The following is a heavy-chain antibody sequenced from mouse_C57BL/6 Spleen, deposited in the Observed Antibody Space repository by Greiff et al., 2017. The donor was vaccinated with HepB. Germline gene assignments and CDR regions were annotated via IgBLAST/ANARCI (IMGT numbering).Heavy chain of an antibody. D-gene: IGHD2-2*01. Sequence: ESGPGLVKPSQSLSLSCSVTGYSITSGYYWNWIRQFPGNKLEWMGYISYDGSNNYNPSLKNRISITRDTSKNQLFLKLNSVTTEDTATCYSARGQHCGYDGFAYWGQGTLVTVSA. CDR3: ARGQHCGYDGFAY. J-gene: IGHJ3*01. V-gene: IGHV3-6*01. CDR1: GYSITSGYY. CDR2: ISYDGSN.